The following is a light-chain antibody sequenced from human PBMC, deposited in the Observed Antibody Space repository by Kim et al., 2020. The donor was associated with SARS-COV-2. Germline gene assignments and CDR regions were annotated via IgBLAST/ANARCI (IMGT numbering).Light chain of an antibody. V-gene: IGKV3-15*01. CDR2: DAS. Sequence: EIVMTQSPGTLSVSPGERAILSCRASESVSSNLAWYQQRSGQAPRLLIYDASTRATGVPARFSGSGSGTEFTLTISNLQSEDFAVYFCHQYSDWPPGDSFGQRTKLEI. CDR3: HQYSDWPPGDS. J-gene: IGKJ2*03. CDR1: ESVSSN.